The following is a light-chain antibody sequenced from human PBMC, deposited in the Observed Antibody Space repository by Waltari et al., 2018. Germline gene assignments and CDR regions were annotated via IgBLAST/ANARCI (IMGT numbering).Light chain of an antibody. V-gene: IGKV1-17*01. CDR3: LQYNSKPFT. CDR2: GAS. J-gene: IGKJ3*01. CDR1: QGFNNY. Sequence: DIQMTQSPSSLSASVGDRVIITCRASQGFNNYLSWYQQKQGKPPKRLIYGASSLGSGVPSRFSGSGSGTEFTITISSVQPEDCAAYDCLQYNSKPFTFGPGTKLDGK.